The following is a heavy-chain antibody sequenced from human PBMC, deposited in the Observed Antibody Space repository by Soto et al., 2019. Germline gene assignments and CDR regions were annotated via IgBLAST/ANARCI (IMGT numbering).Heavy chain of an antibody. J-gene: IGHJ6*02. CDR2: IIPFFTTT. CDR3: AREGDYNFDYYSGMDV. Sequence: QVQLVQSGAEVKKPGSSVNVSCKASGGTFGTSAINWVRQAPGQGLEWMGAIIPFFTTTNYAQKFQARVTITADESTSTAYMELISLTTEDTAVYYCAREGDYNFDYYSGMDVWGQGTKVIVSS. CDR1: GGTFGTSA. V-gene: IGHV1-69*01. D-gene: IGHD4-17*01.